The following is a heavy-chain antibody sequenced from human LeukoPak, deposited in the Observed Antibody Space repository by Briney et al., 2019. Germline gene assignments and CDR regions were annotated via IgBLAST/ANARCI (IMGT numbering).Heavy chain of an antibody. J-gene: IGHJ4*02. V-gene: IGHV4-39*07. CDR3: ARSGYGSGSYLDY. CDR2: MYYSGNI. D-gene: IGHD3-10*01. CDR1: GGSFSSSSYS. Sequence: SETLSLTCTVSGGSFSSSSYSWGWIRQPPGKGLEWIGSMYYSGNIYYSPSVKSRVTMAVDTSKNQFSLKLSSVTAADTAVYYCARSGYGSGSYLDYWGQGTLVTVSS.